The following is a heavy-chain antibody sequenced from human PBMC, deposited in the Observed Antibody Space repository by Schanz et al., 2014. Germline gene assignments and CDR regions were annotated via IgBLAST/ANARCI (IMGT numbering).Heavy chain of an antibody. J-gene: IGHJ4*02. CDR2: VSRSTPDI. D-gene: IGHD3-10*01. V-gene: IGHV3-48*01. Sequence: EVPLVESGGGLVQPGGSLRLSCTASGFTFSSYSMNWVRQAPGKGLEWVSYVSRSTPDIYYADSVKGRFTMSRDNAKNSVFLQMNSLRAEDTALYYCVRDELLWFGEVLSLDYWGQGALVTVSS. CDR1: GFTFSSYS. CDR3: VRDELLWFGEVLSLDY.